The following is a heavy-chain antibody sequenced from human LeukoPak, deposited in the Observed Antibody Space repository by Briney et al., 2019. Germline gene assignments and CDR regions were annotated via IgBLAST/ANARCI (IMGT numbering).Heavy chain of an antibody. CDR3: ARRYDYFYSYYMDV. CDR2: ISSSGSTI. D-gene: IGHD2-2*01. J-gene: IGHJ6*03. V-gene: IGHV3-48*03. Sequence: PGGSLRLSCGASGFIFSGYEMNWVRQAPGKGPEWVSYISSSGSTIHYADSVKGRFTISRDNAKNSLYLQMNSLRAEDTAVYYCARRYDYFYSYYMDVWGRGTTVAISS. CDR1: GFIFSGYE.